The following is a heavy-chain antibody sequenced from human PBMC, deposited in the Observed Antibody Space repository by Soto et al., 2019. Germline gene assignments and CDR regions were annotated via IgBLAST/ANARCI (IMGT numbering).Heavy chain of an antibody. J-gene: IGHJ6*01. V-gene: IGHV4-38-2*01. Sequence: CRFIQQPPGKELEWIGTISHSGDTYYNPSLKSRVTISIDTAKNHLSLILSSVTAADTATYYCTRIYCTTTSCFITGMAVWGKRTTVTVSS. CDR2: ISHSGDT. D-gene: IGHD2-2*01. CDR3: TRIYCTTTSCFITGMAV.